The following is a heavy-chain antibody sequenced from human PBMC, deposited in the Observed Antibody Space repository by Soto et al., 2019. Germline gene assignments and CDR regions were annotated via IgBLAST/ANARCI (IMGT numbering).Heavy chain of an antibody. CDR2: ISGSGGST. Sequence: GSLRLSCAASGFTFSSYAMSWVRQAPGKGLEWVSAISGSGGSTYYADSVKGRFTISRDNSKNTLYLQMNSLRAEDTAVYYCAKLGFVVVVAAPFDYWGQGTLVTVSS. CDR1: GFTFSSYA. V-gene: IGHV3-23*01. J-gene: IGHJ4*02. CDR3: AKLGFVVVVAAPFDY. D-gene: IGHD2-15*01.